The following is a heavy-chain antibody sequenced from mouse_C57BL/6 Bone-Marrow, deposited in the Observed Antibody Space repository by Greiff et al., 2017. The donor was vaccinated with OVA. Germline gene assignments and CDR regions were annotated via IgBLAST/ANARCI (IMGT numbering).Heavy chain of an antibody. CDR3: AREDGNYYAMDY. J-gene: IGHJ4*01. Sequence: EVKLVESGGGLVKPGGSLKLSCAASGFTFSSYAMSWVRQTPEKRLEWVATISDGGSYTYYPDNVKGRFTISSDNAKNNLYLQMSHLKSEDTAVYYCAREDGNYYAMDYWGQGTSVTVSS. CDR1: GFTFSSYA. CDR2: ISDGGSYT. D-gene: IGHD2-1*01. V-gene: IGHV5-4*01.